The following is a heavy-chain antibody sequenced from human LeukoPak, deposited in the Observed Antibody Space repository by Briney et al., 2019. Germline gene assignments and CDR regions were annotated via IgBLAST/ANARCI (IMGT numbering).Heavy chain of an antibody. V-gene: IGHV4-59*12. CDR3: ARDVFGVVITPLSRGGNWFDP. CDR1: GGSISSYY. D-gene: IGHD3-3*01. CDR2: IYYSGST. J-gene: IGHJ5*02. Sequence: PSETLSLTRTVSGGSISSYYWSWIRQPPGRGLEWIGYIYYSGSTDYNPSFQSRVSISVDTSKKQFSLKLSSVTAADTAVYYCARDVFGVVITPLSRGGNWFDPWGQGTLVTVSS.